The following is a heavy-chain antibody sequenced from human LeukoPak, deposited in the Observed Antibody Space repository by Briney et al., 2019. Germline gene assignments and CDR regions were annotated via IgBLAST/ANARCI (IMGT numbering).Heavy chain of an antibody. CDR3: ARGQKYRNGYTVTELGSGYFDY. D-gene: IGHD5-18*01. J-gene: IGHJ4*02. CDR2: IYYSGNT. CDR1: GVSISSSNSY. V-gene: IGHV4-39*07. Sequence: PSETLSLTCTVSGVSISSSNSYWGWIRQPPGKGLEWIGSIYYSGNTYYNASLKSQVSISIDMSKNQFSLTLSSVTAADTAVYYCARGQKYRNGYTVTELGSGYFDYWGQGTLVTVSS.